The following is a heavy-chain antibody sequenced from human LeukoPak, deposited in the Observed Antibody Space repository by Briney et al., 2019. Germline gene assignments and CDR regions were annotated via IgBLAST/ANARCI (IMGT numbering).Heavy chain of an antibody. Sequence: SVKDSCKASGGTFSSYAISWVRQAPGQGLEWMGRIIPILGIANYAQKFQGRVTITADKSTSTAYMELSSLRSEDTAVYYCARRSGIAAAAYFDLWGRGTLVTVSS. D-gene: IGHD6-13*01. CDR1: GGTFSSYA. CDR3: ARRSGIAAAAYFDL. CDR2: IIPILGIA. J-gene: IGHJ2*01. V-gene: IGHV1-69*04.